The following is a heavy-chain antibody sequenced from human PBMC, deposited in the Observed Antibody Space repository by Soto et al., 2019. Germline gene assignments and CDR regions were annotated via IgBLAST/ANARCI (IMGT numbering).Heavy chain of an antibody. V-gene: IGHV3-66*01. J-gene: IGHJ4*02. CDR3: ARDTHSAVRSDW. CDR2: IYSDGTT. Sequence: LVESGGGLVEAGESLRLSCAVSGFSVSNNYITWVRQAPGKGLEWISVIYSDGTTYHADSVKGRFIASRDNSQNTLYLQMNNLGVEDAAVYFCARDTHSAVRSDWWGQGTLVTVAS. D-gene: IGHD3-9*01. CDR1: GFSVSNNY.